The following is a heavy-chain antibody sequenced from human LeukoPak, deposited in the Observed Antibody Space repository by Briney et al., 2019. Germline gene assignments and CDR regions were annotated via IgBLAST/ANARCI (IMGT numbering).Heavy chain of an antibody. D-gene: IGHD1-26*01. CDR1: GYSFTSYW. J-gene: IGHJ4*02. Sequence: GESLKISCKASGYSFTSYWIGWVRQMPGKGLECLGIIYPADSDTRYSPSFEGQVTMSADKSMSTAYLQWSSLKASDTAMYYCARLTASFHYYFDYCGQGTLGTVSS. CDR3: ARLTASFHYYFDY. V-gene: IGHV5-51*01. CDR2: IYPADSDT.